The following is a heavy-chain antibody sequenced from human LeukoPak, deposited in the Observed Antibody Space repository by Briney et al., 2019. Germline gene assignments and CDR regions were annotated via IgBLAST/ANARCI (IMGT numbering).Heavy chain of an antibody. CDR3: ARDYERVYYYYYGMDV. J-gene: IGHJ6*04. CDR2: IYHSGST. D-gene: IGHD3-16*01. V-gene: IGHV4-38-2*02. CDR1: GYSISSGYY. Sequence: PSETLSLTCAVSGYSISSGYYWGWIRQPPGKGLEWIGSIYHSGSTYYNPSLKSRVTISVDTSKYQFSLKLSSVTAADTAVYYCARDYERVYYYYYGMDVWGKGTTVTVSS.